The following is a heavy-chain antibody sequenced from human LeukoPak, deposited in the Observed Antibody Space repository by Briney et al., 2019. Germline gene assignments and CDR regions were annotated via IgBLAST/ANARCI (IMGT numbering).Heavy chain of an antibody. V-gene: IGHV3-30*04. J-gene: IGHJ6*03. CDR3: AKVYPSTSIVVVPAADYYYMDV. CDR2: LSYGGSNK. Sequence: PGRSLRLSCAASGFTFSSYAVHWVRQAPGKGLQWVAVLSYGGSNKYYADSVKGRFTISRDNSKNTLYLQMNSLRAEDTAVYYCAKVYPSTSIVVVPAADYYYMDVWGKGTTVTVSS. CDR1: GFTFSSYA. D-gene: IGHD2-2*01.